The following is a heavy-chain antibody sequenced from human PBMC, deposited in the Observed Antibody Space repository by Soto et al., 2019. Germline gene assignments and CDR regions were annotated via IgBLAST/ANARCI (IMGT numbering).Heavy chain of an antibody. CDR3: ARGQYGVVAGYYYYGMDV. Sequence: ASVKVSCKASGYTFTSYGISWVRQAPGQGLEWMGWISAYNGNTNYAQKLQGRVTMTTETSTSTAYMELRSLRSDDTAVYYCARGQYGVVAGYYYYGMDVWGQGTTVTVSS. CDR1: GYTFTSYG. V-gene: IGHV1-18*01. D-gene: IGHD2-15*01. J-gene: IGHJ6*02. CDR2: ISAYNGNT.